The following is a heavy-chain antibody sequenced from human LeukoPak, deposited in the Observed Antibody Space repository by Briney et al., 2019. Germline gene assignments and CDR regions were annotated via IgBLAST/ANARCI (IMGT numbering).Heavy chain of an antibody. CDR3: ARNVASTGYFVY. D-gene: IGHD2-21*01. CDR2: MNPNSGNT. Sequence: ASVKVSCKASGCAFTTYDINWVRQATGQGLEWLGWMNPNSGNTGYAQKFQGRVSMTRDTSISTAYMELSSLRSEDTAVYYCARNVASTGYFVYWGQGTLVTVSS. J-gene: IGHJ4*02. V-gene: IGHV1-8*01. CDR1: GCAFTTYD.